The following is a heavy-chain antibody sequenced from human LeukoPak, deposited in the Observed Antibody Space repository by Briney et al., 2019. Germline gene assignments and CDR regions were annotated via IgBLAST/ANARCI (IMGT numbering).Heavy chain of an antibody. CDR2: LFSDGST. J-gene: IGHJ4*02. CDR1: GXTVSSNY. CDR3: ARGSMTTVTKIDY. Sequence: GGSLRLSCAASGXTVSSNYMSWVRQAPGKGLEWVSVLFSDGSTYYADSVKGRFTISRDNSKNTLYLQMNSLRAEDTAVYYCARGSMTTVTKIDYWGQGTLVTVSS. D-gene: IGHD4-17*01. V-gene: IGHV3-53*01.